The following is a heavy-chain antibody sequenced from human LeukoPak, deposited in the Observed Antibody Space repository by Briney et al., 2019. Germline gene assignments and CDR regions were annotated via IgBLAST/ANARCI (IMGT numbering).Heavy chain of an antibody. Sequence: GGSLRLSCVASGFTFSRDWMSWVRQAPGKGLEWVASINHNGNVNYYVDSVKGRFTISRDNAKNSLYLQMSNLRAEDTAVYFCARGGGLDVWGQGATVTVSS. CDR1: GFTFSRDW. CDR3: ARGGGLDV. CDR2: INHNGNVN. J-gene: IGHJ6*02. D-gene: IGHD3-16*01. V-gene: IGHV3-7*03.